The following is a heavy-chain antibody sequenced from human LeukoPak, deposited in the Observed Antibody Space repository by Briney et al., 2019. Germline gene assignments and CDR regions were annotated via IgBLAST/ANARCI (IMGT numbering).Heavy chain of an antibody. J-gene: IGHJ6*04. D-gene: IGHD2-15*01. Sequence: SVKVSCKASGGTCNSYAISWVRQAPGQGLEWMGGILPIFGTANYAQKFQGRVTITADESTSTAYMELSSLRSEDTAVYYCAREAGCSGGSCYYDYYGMDVWGKGTTVTVSS. CDR3: AREAGCSGGSCYYDYYGMDV. V-gene: IGHV1-69*13. CDR2: ILPIFGTA. CDR1: GGTCNSYA.